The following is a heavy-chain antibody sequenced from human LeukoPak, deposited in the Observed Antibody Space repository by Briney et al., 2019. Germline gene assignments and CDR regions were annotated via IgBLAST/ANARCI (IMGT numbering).Heavy chain of an antibody. D-gene: IGHD3-9*01. CDR1: GYTFTSYG. CDR3: ARPHYDILTGYYKASEGYYYYGMDV. Sequence: ASVKVSCKASGYTFTSYGISWVRQAPGQGLEWMGWISAYNGNTNYAQKLQGRVTMTTDTSTSTVYMELSSLRPEDTAVYYCARPHYDILTGYYKASEGYYYYGMDVWGQGTTVTVSS. V-gene: IGHV1-18*01. CDR2: ISAYNGNT. J-gene: IGHJ6*02.